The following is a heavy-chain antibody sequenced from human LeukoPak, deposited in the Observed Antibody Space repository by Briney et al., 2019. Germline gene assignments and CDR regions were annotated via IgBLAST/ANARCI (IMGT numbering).Heavy chain of an antibody. CDR3: ARSPSPPAYYYHMDV. V-gene: IGHV4-38-2*02. CDR1: GYSISSGYY. Sequence: PSETLSLTCTVSGYSISSGYYWGWIRQPPGKGLEWIGSIYHSGSTYYNPPLKSRVTISVDTSKNQFSLNPSSVTAADTAVYYCARSPSPPAYYYHMDVWGKGTTVTISS. CDR2: IYHSGST. J-gene: IGHJ6*03.